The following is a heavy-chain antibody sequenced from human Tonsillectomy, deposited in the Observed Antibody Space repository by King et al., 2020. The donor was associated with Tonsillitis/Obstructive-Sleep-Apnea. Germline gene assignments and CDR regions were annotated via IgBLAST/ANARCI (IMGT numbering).Heavy chain of an antibody. Sequence: VQLQQWGAGLLKPSETLSLTCGVYGGSFSGYSWSWIRQTPGKGLEWIAEIDHSGGTNNNPSLKSRVSITVDTSKNQFSLNLHSVTAADTAVYYCARVSVEHDWAFDYWGQGTLVIVSS. D-gene: IGHD3-9*01. CDR1: GGSFSGYS. J-gene: IGHJ4*02. CDR2: IDHSGGT. V-gene: IGHV4-34*01. CDR3: ARVSVEHDWAFDY.